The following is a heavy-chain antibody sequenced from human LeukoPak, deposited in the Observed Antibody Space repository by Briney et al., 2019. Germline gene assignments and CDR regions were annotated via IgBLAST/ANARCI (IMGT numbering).Heavy chain of an antibody. CDR3: ARAYYGSGSYYNVYSYYYMDV. CDR2: IIPIFGTA. J-gene: IGHJ6*03. V-gene: IGHV1-69*13. CDR1: GGTFSSYA. D-gene: IGHD3-10*01. Sequence: WASVKVSCKASGGTFSSYAISWVRQAPGQGLEWMGGIIPIFGTANYAQKFQGRVTITADESTSTAYMELSSLRSEDTAVYYRARAYYGSGSYYNVYSYYYMDVWGKGTTVTVSS.